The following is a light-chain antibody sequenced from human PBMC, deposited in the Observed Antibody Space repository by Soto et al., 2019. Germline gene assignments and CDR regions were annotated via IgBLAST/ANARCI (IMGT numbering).Light chain of an antibody. CDR3: QQYDDSPWT. CDR2: GAS. V-gene: IGKV3-20*01. Sequence: ENLLTQSPGTLSLSPGERATLSCRASHRVSRSYIAWYQQKPGQPPRLLIYGASSRVVGLPGRFSGSGSGTDFTLTISRLEPEDFALYFCQQYDDSPWTFGQGTQVEIK. J-gene: IGKJ1*01. CDR1: HRVSRSY.